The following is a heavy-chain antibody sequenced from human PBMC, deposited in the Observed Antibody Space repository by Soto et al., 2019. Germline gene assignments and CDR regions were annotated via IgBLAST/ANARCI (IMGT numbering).Heavy chain of an antibody. D-gene: IGHD2-15*01. CDR2: TYYRSKWYN. V-gene: IGHV6-1*01. CDR1: GDSVSSNSAA. CDR3: ARDKVVVAARSYYGMDV. Sequence: SQTLSLTCAISGDSVSSNSAAWSWIRQSPSRGLEWLGRTYYRSKWYNDYAVSVKSRITINPDTSKNQFSLQLNSVTPEDTAVYYCARDKVVVAARSYYGMDVWGQGTTVTVSS. J-gene: IGHJ6*02.